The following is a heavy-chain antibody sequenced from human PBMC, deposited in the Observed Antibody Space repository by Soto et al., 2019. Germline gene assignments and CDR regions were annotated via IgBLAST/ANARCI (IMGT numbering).Heavy chain of an antibody. CDR3: AREGGIAVAPYYYYYGMDV. CDR1: GGSISSYY. D-gene: IGHD6-19*01. J-gene: IGHJ6*02. V-gene: IGHV4-4*07. Sequence: SATLSLTCTVSGGSISSYYWSWIRQPAGKGLEWIGRIYTSGSTNYNPSLKSRVTMSVDTSKNQFSLKLSSVTAADTAVYYCAREGGIAVAPYYYYYGMDVWGQGTTVTVSS. CDR2: IYTSGST.